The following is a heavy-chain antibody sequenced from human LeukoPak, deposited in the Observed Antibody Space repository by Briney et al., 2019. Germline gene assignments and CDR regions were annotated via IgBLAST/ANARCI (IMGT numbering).Heavy chain of an antibody. CDR3: AREGYCRSTSCSLDAFDI. V-gene: IGHV3-21*01. CDR1: GFLFNTNW. CDR2: ISSSSSYI. D-gene: IGHD2-2*01. Sequence: GGSLRLSCAGSGFLFNTNWMTWVRQAPGKGLEWVSSISSSSSYIYYADSVKGRFTISRDNAKNSLYLQMSSLRAEDTAIYYCAREGYCRSTSCSLDAFDIWGQGTMVTVSS. J-gene: IGHJ3*02.